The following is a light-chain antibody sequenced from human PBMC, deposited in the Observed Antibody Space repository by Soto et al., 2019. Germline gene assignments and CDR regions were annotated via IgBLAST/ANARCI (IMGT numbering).Light chain of an antibody. V-gene: IGKV1D-13*01. CDR2: DAA. CDR1: HGISSA. Sequence: AIQLTQSPSSLSASIGDRVTITCRASHGISSALAWYQRKPGKAPKLLIYDAATLGNWVPSRFSGSGSGTDFTLSISSLQPEDFATYYCQQFNNYPLTFGQGTRLEIK. J-gene: IGKJ2*01. CDR3: QQFNNYPLT.